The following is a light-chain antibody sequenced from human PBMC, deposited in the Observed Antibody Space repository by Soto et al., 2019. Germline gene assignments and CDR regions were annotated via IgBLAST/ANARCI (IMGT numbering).Light chain of an antibody. Sequence: DIQMTQSPSALSASVGDRVTITCRASQSITNYLNWYQHKPGQAPNLLIYAASTLQAGVTSGLRGSGSGTDFTLTISSLQPEDFATYFCQRSNSSPPTFGGGTKV. CDR2: AAS. J-gene: IGKJ4*01. V-gene: IGKV1-39*01. CDR3: QRSNSSPPT. CDR1: QSITNY.